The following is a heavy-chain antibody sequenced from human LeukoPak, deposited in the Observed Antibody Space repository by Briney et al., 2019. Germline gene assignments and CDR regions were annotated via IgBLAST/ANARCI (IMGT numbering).Heavy chain of an antibody. CDR3: ARERYDFWSFDY. V-gene: IGHV4-4*09. D-gene: IGHD3-3*01. J-gene: IGHJ4*02. CDR2: IYTTGTT. CDR1: GGSFSSYY. Sequence: SETLSLTCTVSGGSFSSYYWSWIQQPPGKGLEWIGYIYTTGTTSYNPSLKSRVTISLDTSKNQFSLQLSSVTAADTAVYYCARERYDFWSFDYWGQGTLVTFSS.